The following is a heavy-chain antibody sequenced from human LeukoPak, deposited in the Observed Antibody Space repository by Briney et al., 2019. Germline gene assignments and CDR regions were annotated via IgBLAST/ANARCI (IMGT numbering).Heavy chain of an antibody. Sequence: ASVTVSCTASGYTFTGYYMHWVRQAPGQGLEWMGWINPNSGGTNYAQKFQGWVTMTRDTSISTAYMELSSLRSEDTAVYYCVSYYYDSSGYDRDYWGQGTLVTVSS. V-gene: IGHV1-2*04. J-gene: IGHJ4*02. CDR3: VSYYYDSSGYDRDY. D-gene: IGHD3-22*01. CDR2: INPNSGGT. CDR1: GYTFTGYY.